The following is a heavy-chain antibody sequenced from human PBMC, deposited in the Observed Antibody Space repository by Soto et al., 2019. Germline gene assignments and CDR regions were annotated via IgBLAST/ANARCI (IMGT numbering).Heavy chain of an antibody. CDR2: IYHSGST. Sequence: PSDTLPLTYAVSGYSISSGYYWGWIRQPPGKGLEWIGSIYHSGSTYYNPSLNSRVTISVDTSKNQFSLKLSSVTAADTAVYYCARVYFDSGAYYYDYFDYWVQGTLGT. V-gene: IGHV4-38-2*01. CDR3: ARVYFDSGAYYYDYFDY. D-gene: IGHD3-22*01. CDR1: GYSISSGYY. J-gene: IGHJ4*02.